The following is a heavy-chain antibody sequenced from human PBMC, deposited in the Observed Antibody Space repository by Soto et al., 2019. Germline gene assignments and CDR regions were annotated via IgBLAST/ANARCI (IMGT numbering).Heavy chain of an antibody. CDR3: AREGGSETLQPSYNWFDT. V-gene: IGHV1-2*02. Sequence: QVQLVQSGAEVKKPGASVKVSCKASGYTFTDYHIHWVRQVPGQGLEFMGWINANNGGAGSAQQFQGRVTVTRDTSITTVYMELSNLRSDDTAVYYCAREGGSETLQPSYNWFDTWGQGTLVTVSS. J-gene: IGHJ5*02. D-gene: IGHD6-25*01. CDR1: GYTFTDYH. CDR2: INANNGGA.